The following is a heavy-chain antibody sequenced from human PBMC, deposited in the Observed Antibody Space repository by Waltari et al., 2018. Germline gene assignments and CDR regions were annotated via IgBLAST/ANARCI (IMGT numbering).Heavy chain of an antibody. Sequence: EVQLLESGGGLIQPGGSLRLSCAASGFTFSSYVMSWVRQAPGTGLEWVSAISGSGGTPYYADSVKGRFTISRDNSKNTVYLQMNSLRAEDTAVYYCAKDRTGPYSITALDSWGQGTLVTVSS. J-gene: IGHJ4*02. CDR1: GFTFSSYV. CDR3: AKDRTGPYSITALDS. V-gene: IGHV3-23*01. CDR2: ISGSGGTP. D-gene: IGHD4-4*01.